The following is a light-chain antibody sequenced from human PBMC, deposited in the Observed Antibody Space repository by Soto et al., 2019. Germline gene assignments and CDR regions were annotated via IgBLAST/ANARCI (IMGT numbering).Light chain of an antibody. J-gene: IGLJ3*02. Sequence: QSALTQPASMSGSPGESITISCSGSSGDIGNYDVVSWYQQFPGKVPKLIIYKVNERPSWISNRFSGSKSGNTASLTISGLQCEDEALYFCCSYVGKSLLAFGGGTKVTVL. CDR3: CSYVGKSLLA. CDR2: KVN. V-gene: IGLV2-23*02. CDR1: SGDIGNYDV.